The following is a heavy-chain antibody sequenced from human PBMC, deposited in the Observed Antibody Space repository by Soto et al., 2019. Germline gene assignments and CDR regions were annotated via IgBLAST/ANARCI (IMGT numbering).Heavy chain of an antibody. CDR2: ISYDGSNK. CDR3: ARVGTVVTLLYHYGAFDI. Sequence: GGSLRLSCAASGFTFSSYAMHWVRQAPGKGLEWVAVISYDGSNKYYADSVKGRFTISRDNSKNTLYLQMNSLRAEDTAVYYCARVGTVVTLLYHYGAFDIWGQGTMVTVSS. D-gene: IGHD3-10*01. CDR1: GFTFSSYA. J-gene: IGHJ3*02. V-gene: IGHV3-30-3*01.